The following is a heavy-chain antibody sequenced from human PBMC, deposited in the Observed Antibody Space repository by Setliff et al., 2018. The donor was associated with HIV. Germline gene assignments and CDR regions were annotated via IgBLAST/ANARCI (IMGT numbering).Heavy chain of an antibody. CDR3: ARSRLHYYDSSGYYPSYFDY. Sequence: PSETLSLTCTVSGGSISSSSYYWGWIRQPPGKGLEWIGSIYYRGSTNYNPSLKSRVTISVDTSKNQFSLKLSSATAADTAVYYCARSRLHYYDSSGYYPSYFDYWGQGTLVTVSS. J-gene: IGHJ4*02. CDR2: IYYRGST. V-gene: IGHV4-39*07. CDR1: GGSISSSSYY. D-gene: IGHD3-22*01.